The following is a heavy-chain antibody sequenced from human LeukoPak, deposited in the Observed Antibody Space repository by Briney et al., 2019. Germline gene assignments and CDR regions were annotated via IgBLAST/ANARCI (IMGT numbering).Heavy chain of an antibody. V-gene: IGHV3-30*18. J-gene: IGHJ6*02. CDR1: GFTFSSYG. CDR2: ISYDGSNK. CDR3: AKGTNPYYYYGMDV. Sequence: GGSLRLSCAASGFTFSSYGMHWVRQAPGKGLEWVAVISYDGSNKYYADSVKGRFTISRDNSKNTLYLQMNSLRAEDTAVYYCAKGTNPYYYYGMDVWGQGTTVTVS.